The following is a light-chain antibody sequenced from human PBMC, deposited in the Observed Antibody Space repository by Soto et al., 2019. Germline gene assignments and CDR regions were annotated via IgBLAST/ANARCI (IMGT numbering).Light chain of an antibody. CDR2: AAS. J-gene: IGKJ1*01. CDR1: QGISSY. V-gene: IGKV1-27*01. Sequence: DIQMTQSPSSLSASVGDRVTITCRASQGISSYLAWYQQKPGEVPKLLISAASTLQSRVLSRFSGSGSGTDFTLTVSSLQPEDVATYYCQKYNSASWTFGQGTKVEIK. CDR3: QKYNSASWT.